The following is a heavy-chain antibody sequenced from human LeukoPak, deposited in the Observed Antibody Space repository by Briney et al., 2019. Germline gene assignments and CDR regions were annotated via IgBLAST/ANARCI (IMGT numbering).Heavy chain of an antibody. CDR2: ISLDGGIV. CDR1: GFNFDAYA. V-gene: IGHV3-43D*03. D-gene: IGHD2-15*01. J-gene: IGHJ5*02. CDR3: AKDFGGSAGYENWLDS. Sequence: GGSLRLSCALSGFNFDAYAMHWVRQAPGKGLVWVSLISLDGGIVHYSDSVKGRFTVSRDDSKNSLYLQMKSLRSEDTALYYCAKDFGGSAGYENWLDSWGQGTLVTVS.